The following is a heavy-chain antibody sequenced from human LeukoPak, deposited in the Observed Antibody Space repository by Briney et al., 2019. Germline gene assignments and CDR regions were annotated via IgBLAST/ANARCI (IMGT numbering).Heavy chain of an antibody. CDR3: ARGLDYYDSRYMDV. V-gene: IGHV1-8*01. CDR1: GYTFTSYD. J-gene: IGHJ6*03. D-gene: IGHD3-22*01. CDR2: MNPNSGNT. Sequence: GASVKVSCKASGYTFTSYDINWVRQATGQGLEWMGWMNPNSGNTGYAQKFQGRVTMTRNTSISTAYMELSSLRSEDTAVYYCARGLDYYDSRYMDVWGKGTTVTISS.